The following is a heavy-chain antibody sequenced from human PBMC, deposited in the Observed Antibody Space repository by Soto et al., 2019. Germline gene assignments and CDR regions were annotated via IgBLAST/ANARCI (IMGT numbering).Heavy chain of an antibody. D-gene: IGHD6-13*01. Sequence: QVQLVQSGAEVKKPGASVKVSCTASGYTFTHYAIHWVRHAPGQRLEWMGFINAGSGNTKYSQTFQGRLTFTKDTSASTAYMDLSVRRSEVPAIYCCVNGLAAEAAWGQSTLVTVSS. V-gene: IGHV1-3*01. CDR1: GYTFTHYA. CDR2: INAGSGNT. J-gene: IGHJ4*02. CDR3: VNGLAAEAA.